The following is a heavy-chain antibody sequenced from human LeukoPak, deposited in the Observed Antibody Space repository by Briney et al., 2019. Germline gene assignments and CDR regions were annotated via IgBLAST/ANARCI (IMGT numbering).Heavy chain of an antibody. CDR2: ISSSGSAI. Sequence: GGSLRLSCAASGLTFSDYYMNWIRQAPGKGLEWISYISSSGSAIYYADSVKGRFTISRDNAKNSLYLQMNSLRAEDTAVYYCARDSSSWPDYWGQGTLVTVSS. V-gene: IGHV3-11*01. CDR1: GLTFSDYY. D-gene: IGHD6-13*01. CDR3: ARDSSSWPDY. J-gene: IGHJ4*02.